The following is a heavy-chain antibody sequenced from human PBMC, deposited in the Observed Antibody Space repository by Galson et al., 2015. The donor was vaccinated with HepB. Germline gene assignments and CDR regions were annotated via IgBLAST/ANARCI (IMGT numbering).Heavy chain of an antibody. Sequence: SLRLSCAASGFTFSSYWMSWVRQAPGKGLEWVANIKQDGSEKYYVDSVKGRFTISRDNAKNSLYLQMNSLRAEDTAVYYCARDWEYYYDSSANGDYWGQGTLVTVSS. V-gene: IGHV3-7*03. D-gene: IGHD3-22*01. J-gene: IGHJ4*02. CDR1: GFTFSSYW. CDR3: ARDWEYYYDSSANGDY. CDR2: IKQDGSEK.